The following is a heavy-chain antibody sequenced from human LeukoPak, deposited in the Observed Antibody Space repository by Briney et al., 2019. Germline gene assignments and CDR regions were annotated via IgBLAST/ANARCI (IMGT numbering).Heavy chain of an antibody. CDR3: AREDLRDYGDVPDY. CDR1: GFTFSSYS. V-gene: IGHV3-7*01. J-gene: IGHJ4*02. CDR2: IKQDGSEK. D-gene: IGHD4-17*01. Sequence: GGSLRLSCAASGFTFSSYSMNWVRQAPGKGLEWVANIKQDGSEKYYVDSVKGRFTISRDNAKNSLYLQMNSLRAEDTAVYYCAREDLRDYGDVPDYWGQGTLVTVSS.